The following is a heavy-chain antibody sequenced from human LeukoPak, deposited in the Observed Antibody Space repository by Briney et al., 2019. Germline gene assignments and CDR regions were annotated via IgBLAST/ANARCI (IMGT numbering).Heavy chain of an antibody. CDR3: AKSNSESQTTVGN. CDR1: GFTFNTYG. CDR2: IWSDGTHK. Sequence: GGSLRLSCAASGFTFNTYGMHWVRQAPAKGQEWVAVIWSDGTHKYYSDSVKGRFTISRDNSKNTLYLEMNSLRVEDTAVYYCAKSNSESQTTVGNWGQGTLVTVSS. D-gene: IGHD1-26*01. V-gene: IGHV3-33*06. J-gene: IGHJ4*02.